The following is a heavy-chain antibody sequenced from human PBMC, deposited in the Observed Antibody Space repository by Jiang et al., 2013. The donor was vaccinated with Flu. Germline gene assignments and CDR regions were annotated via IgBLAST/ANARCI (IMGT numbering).Heavy chain of an antibody. Sequence: SVKVSCKASGYTFTDYYMHWVRQAPGQGLEWMGIINLRGGGTSYAQRFQGRVTMTRDTSTSTVYMDLTSLGSEDTAVYYCARDMEDGKSGCDYWGQGTPGHRLL. CDR3: ARDMEDGKSGCDY. CDR1: GYTFTDYY. CDR2: INLRGGGT. D-gene: IGHD1-26*01. J-gene: IGHJ4*02. V-gene: IGHV1-46*01.